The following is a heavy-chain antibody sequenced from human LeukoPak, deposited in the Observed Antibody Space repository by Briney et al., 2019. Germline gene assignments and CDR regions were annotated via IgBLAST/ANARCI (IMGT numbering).Heavy chain of an antibody. CDR2: INHSGST. CDR1: GGSFSGYY. D-gene: IGHD5-12*01. CDR3: ASGGGYSGLGY. Sequence: PSETLSLTCAVYGGSFSGYYWSWIRQPPGKGLEWIGEINHSGSTNYNPSLKSRVTISVDTSKNQFSLKLSSVTAADTAVYYCASGGGYSGLGYWGQGTLVTVSS. J-gene: IGHJ4*02. V-gene: IGHV4-34*01.